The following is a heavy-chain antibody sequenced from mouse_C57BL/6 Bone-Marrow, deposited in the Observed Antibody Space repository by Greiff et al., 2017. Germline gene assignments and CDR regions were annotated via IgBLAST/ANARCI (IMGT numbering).Heavy chain of an antibody. CDR3: TRDNYGTLDY. J-gene: IGHJ2*01. CDR1: GFTFSSYA. CDR2: ISSGGDYI. Sequence: EVKLMESGEGLVKPGGSLKLSCAASGFTFSSYAMSWVRQTPEKRLEWVAYISSGGDYIYYADPVKGRFTISRDNARNTLYLQMSSLKSEDTAMYYCTRDNYGTLDYWGQGTTLTVSS. D-gene: IGHD1-1*01. V-gene: IGHV5-9-1*02.